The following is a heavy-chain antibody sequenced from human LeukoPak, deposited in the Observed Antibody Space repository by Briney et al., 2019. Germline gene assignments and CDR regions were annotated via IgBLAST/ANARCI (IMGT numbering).Heavy chain of an antibody. J-gene: IGHJ5*02. V-gene: IGHV1-69*04. Sequence: SVKVSCKASGGTFSSYAISWVRQAPGQGLEWMGRIIPILGIANYAQKFQGRVTITADKSTSTVYMELSSLRSEDTAVYYCARDFTGAYCGGDCYRWGQGTLVTVSS. CDR3: ARDFTGAYCGGDCYR. D-gene: IGHD2-21*02. CDR2: IIPILGIA. CDR1: GGTFSSYA.